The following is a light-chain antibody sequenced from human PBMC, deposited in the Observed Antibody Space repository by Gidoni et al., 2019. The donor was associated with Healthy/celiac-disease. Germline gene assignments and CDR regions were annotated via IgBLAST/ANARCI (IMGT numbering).Light chain of an antibody. Sequence: IQMTQSPSSLSASVGDRVTITCRASQSINRYLNWYQQKPGKAPKLLIYAASSLQSGVPSRFSGSGSGTDFTLTISSLQPEDFATYYCQQSYSTPRTFGQGTKVEIK. CDR3: QQSYSTPRT. V-gene: IGKV1-39*01. CDR2: AAS. J-gene: IGKJ1*01. CDR1: QSINRY.